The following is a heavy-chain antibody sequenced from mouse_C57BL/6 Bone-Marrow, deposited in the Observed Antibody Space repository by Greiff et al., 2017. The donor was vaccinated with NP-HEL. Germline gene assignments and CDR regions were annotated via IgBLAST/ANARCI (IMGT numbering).Heavy chain of an antibody. V-gene: IGHV5-12*01. D-gene: IGHD1-1*01. CDR3: ARGGGSSPMDY. CDR2: ISNGGGST. Sequence: EVNVVESGGGLVQPGGSLKLSCAASGFTFSDYYMYWVRQTPEKRLEWVAYISNGGGSTYYPDTVKGRFTISRDNAKNTLYLQMSRLKSEDTAMYYCARGGGSSPMDYWGQGTSVTVSS. J-gene: IGHJ4*01. CDR1: GFTFSDYY.